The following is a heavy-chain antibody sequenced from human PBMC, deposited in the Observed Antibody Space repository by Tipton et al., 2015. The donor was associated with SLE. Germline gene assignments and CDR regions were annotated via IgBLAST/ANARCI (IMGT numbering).Heavy chain of an antibody. D-gene: IGHD1/OR15-1a*01. CDR1: GGSISSGGYS. CDR3: ARVQGIGITGPTDDAFDI. J-gene: IGHJ3*02. CDR2: IYHSGST. V-gene: IGHV4-30-2*01. Sequence: GLEKPSETLSLTCAVSGGSISSGGYSWSWIRQPPGKGLEWIGYIYHSGSTYYNPSLKSRVTISVDRSKNQFSLKLSSVTAADTAVYYCARVQGIGITGPTDDAFDIWGQGTMVTVSS.